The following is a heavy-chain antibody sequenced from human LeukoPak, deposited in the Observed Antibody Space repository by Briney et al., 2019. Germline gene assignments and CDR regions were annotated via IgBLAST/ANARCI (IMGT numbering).Heavy chain of an antibody. CDR1: GFPLTSSA. J-gene: IGHJ5*02. Sequence: PGGSLRLSCAASGFPLTSSAMDWVRQAPGKGLEWVSTLGSGGYTYYADSVKGRFTISGDTSKNTLYLQMTSLRAEDTAIYYCAQDRAGYTYAWGQGTRVTVSS. CDR2: LGSGGYT. D-gene: IGHD5-24*01. V-gene: IGHV3-23*01. CDR3: AQDRAGYTYA.